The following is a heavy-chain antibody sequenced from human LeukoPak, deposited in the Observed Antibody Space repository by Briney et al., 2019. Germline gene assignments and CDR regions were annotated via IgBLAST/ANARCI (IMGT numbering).Heavy chain of an antibody. D-gene: IGHD2-2*01. CDR3: AKGYCSSTSCRWSYFDY. CDR1: GFTFSTYA. Sequence: GGSLRLSCAASGFTFSTYAMSWVRQAPGKGLEWVSGISGSGGSTYYADSVKGRFTISRDNSKNTLYLQMNSLRAEDTAVYYCAKGYCSSTSCRWSYFDYWGQGTLVTVSS. V-gene: IGHV3-23*01. CDR2: ISGSGGST. J-gene: IGHJ4*02.